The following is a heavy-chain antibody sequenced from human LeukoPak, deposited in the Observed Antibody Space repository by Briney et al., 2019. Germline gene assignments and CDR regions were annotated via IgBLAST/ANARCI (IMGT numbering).Heavy chain of an antibody. CDR2: IYYSGST. J-gene: IGHJ1*01. D-gene: IGHD4-17*01. V-gene: IGHV4-59*01. CDR1: GGSISSYY. Sequence: SETLSLTCTVSGGSISSYYWSWIRQPPGKGLEWIGYIYYSGSTNYNPSLKSRVTISVDTSKNQFSLKLSSVTAADTAVYFCARDSYGDFSYWGQGTLVTVSS. CDR3: ARDSYGDFSY.